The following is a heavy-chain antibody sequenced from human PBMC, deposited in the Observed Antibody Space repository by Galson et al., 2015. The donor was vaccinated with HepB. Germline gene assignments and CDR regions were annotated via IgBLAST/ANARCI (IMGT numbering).Heavy chain of an antibody. D-gene: IGHD4-23*01. V-gene: IGHV3-33*01. Sequence: SLRLSCAASGFTFGGYGMHWVRQAPGKGLEWVSVIWYNGTIKYYADSVKGRFTISRDNSKNTLYLKMNSLRDEETALYYCATLGQNGGTYPFDIWGQGIMVTVSS. J-gene: IGHJ3*02. CDR3: ATLGQNGGTYPFDI. CDR2: IWYNGTIK. CDR1: GFTFGGYG.